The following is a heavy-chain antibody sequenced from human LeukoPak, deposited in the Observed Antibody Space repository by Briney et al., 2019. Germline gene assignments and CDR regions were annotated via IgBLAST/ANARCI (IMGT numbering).Heavy chain of an antibody. CDR2: IGYEGVHK. CDR1: GFTFNNFG. J-gene: IGHJ4*02. D-gene: IGHD4-23*01. V-gene: IGHV3-30*02. Sequence: GGSLRLSCAASGFTFNNFGMHWVRQAPGKGLEWVSFIGYEGVHKYYADSVKGRFTISKDNSKATLFLQMNSLRPEDTAVYYCAKDLHGGYSSDYWGQGTLVTVFS. CDR3: AKDLHGGYSSDY.